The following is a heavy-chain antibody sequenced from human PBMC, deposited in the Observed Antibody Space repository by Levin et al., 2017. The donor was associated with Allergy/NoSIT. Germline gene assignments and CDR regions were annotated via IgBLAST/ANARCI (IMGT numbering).Heavy chain of an antibody. Sequence: LSLPCAASGFTFSSYSMNWVRQAPGKGLEWVSSISSSSSYIYYADSVKGRFTISRDNAKNSLYLQMNSLRAEDTAVYYCARDYNVLRYFDWLLPFDYWGQGTLVTVSS. CDR2: ISSSSSYI. CDR1: GFTFSSYS. D-gene: IGHD3-9*01. CDR3: ARDYNVLRYFDWLLPFDY. V-gene: IGHV3-21*01. J-gene: IGHJ4*02.